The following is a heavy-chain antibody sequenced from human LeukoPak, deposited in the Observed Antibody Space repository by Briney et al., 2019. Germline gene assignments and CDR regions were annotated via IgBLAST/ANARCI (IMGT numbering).Heavy chain of an antibody. CDR1: GGSISSSSYY. J-gene: IGHJ5*02. D-gene: IGHD3-22*01. V-gene: IGHV4-39*01. CDR3: ARPIYDSRGMNWFDP. CDR2: IYYSGST. Sequence: SETLSLTCTVSGGSISSSSYYWGWIRQPPGKGLEWIGSIYYSGSTYYNPSLKSRVTISVDTSKSQFSLKLSSVTAADTAVYYCARPIYDSRGMNWFDPWGQGTLVTVSS.